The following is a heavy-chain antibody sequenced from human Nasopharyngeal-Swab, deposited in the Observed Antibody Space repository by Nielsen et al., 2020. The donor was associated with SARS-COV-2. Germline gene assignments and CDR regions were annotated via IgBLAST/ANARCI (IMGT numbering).Heavy chain of an antibody. CDR2: ISSDGSST. CDR3: ARARITMRGIDAFDI. J-gene: IGHJ3*02. Sequence: VRQMPGKGLVWVSRISSDGSSTSYADSVKGRFTISRDNAKNTLYLQMNSLRAEDTAVYYCARARITMRGIDAFDIWGQGTMVTVSS. V-gene: IGHV3-74*01. D-gene: IGHD3-22*01.